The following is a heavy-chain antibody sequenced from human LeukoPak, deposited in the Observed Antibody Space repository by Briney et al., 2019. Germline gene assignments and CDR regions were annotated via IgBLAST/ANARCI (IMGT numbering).Heavy chain of an antibody. CDR3: ARGIAVAGMGIDY. CDR1: GGSINRGGYY. V-gene: IGHV4-31*03. J-gene: IGHJ4*02. D-gene: IGHD6-19*01. Sequence: PSETLSLTCTVSGGSINRGGYYWTWIRQHPGKGLEWIGYIYYSGSTSYTPSLKSRLTMSVETSKNQFSLRLSSVTAADTAVYYCARGIAVAGMGIDYWGPGTLVTVSS. CDR2: IYYSGST.